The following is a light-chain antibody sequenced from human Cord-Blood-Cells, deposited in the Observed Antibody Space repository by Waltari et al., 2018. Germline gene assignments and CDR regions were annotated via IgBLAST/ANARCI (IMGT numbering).Light chain of an antibody. Sequence: SYVLTQPPSVSVAPGKTARIPCGGNNIGRKSVHWYQQQPGQAPVLVIYYDSDRPSGIPERFSGSNSGNTATLTISRVEAGDEADYYCQVWDSSSDHAVFGGGTQLTVL. J-gene: IGLJ7*01. CDR2: YDS. CDR3: QVWDSSSDHAV. V-gene: IGLV3-21*04. CDR1: NIGRKS.